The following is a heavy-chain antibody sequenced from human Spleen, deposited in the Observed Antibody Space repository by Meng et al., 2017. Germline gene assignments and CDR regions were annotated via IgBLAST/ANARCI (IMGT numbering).Heavy chain of an antibody. CDR2: MYYSGSS. CDR3: ARQWLQNWFDP. J-gene: IGHJ5*02. V-gene: IGHV4-59*01. CDR1: GGSLSLSY. D-gene: IGHD6-19*01. Sequence: QLQLQESGPGLVKPSETLSLTCTVSGGSLSLSYWSWIRQPPGKGLEWIGYMYYSGSSKYNPSLKSRVIISVDTSKNQFSLTLSSVTAADTAVYYCARQWLQNWFDPWGQGIPVTVSS.